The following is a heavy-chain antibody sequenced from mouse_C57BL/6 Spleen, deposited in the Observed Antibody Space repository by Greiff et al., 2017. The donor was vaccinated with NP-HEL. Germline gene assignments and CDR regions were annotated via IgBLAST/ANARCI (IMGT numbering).Heavy chain of an antibody. CDR1: GFTFSSYA. D-gene: IGHD1-1*01. Sequence: EVKVVESGGGLVKPGGSLKLSCAASGFTFSSYAMSWVRQTPEKRLEWVATISDGGSYTYYPDNVKGRFTISRDNAKNNLYLQMSHLKSEDTAMYYCAREDGVTTVVFDYWGQGTTLTVSS. CDR2: ISDGGSYT. J-gene: IGHJ2*01. CDR3: AREDGVTTVVFDY. V-gene: IGHV5-4*01.